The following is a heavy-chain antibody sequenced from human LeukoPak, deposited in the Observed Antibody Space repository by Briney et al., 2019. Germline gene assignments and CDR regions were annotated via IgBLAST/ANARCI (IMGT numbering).Heavy chain of an antibody. D-gene: IGHD3-3*01. CDR2: IYHSGST. J-gene: IGHJ4*02. V-gene: IGHV4-38-2*01. CDR1: GYSISSGYY. Sequence: PSETLSLTCAVSGYSISSGYYWGWIRQPPGKGLEWIGSIYHSGSTYYNPSLKSRVTISVDTSKNQFSLKLSSVTAADTAVYYCAATKYDFWSGYYLWGQGTLVTVSS. CDR3: AATKYDFWSGYYL.